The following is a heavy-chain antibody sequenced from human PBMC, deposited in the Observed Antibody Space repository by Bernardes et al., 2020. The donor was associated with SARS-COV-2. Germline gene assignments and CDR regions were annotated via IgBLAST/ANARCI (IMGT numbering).Heavy chain of an antibody. D-gene: IGHD4-17*01. CDR1: GYTLTELS. V-gene: IGHV1-24*01. Sequence: VKVSCKVSGYTLTELSMHWVRQAPGKGLEWMGGFDPEDGETIYAQKFQGRVTMTEDTSTDTAYMELSSLRSEDTAVYYCATGFNVYGDYVAVYYYYGMDVWGQGTTVTVSS. J-gene: IGHJ6*02. CDR2: FDPEDGET. CDR3: ATGFNVYGDYVAVYYYYGMDV.